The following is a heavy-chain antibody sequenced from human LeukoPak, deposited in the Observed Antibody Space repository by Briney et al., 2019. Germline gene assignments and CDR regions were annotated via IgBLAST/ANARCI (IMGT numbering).Heavy chain of an antibody. D-gene: IGHD5-12*01. CDR2: IYYSGST. CDR1: GXSISSSSYY. J-gene: IGHJ4*02. CDR3: ARIPANPFGYESYRGSYFDY. Sequence: PSETLSLTCTVSGXSISSSSYYWGWIRQPPGKGLEWIGSIYYSGSTYYNPSPKSRVTISVDTSKNQSSLKLSSVTAADTAVYYCARIPANPFGYESYRGSYFDYWGQGTLVTVSS. V-gene: IGHV4-39*01.